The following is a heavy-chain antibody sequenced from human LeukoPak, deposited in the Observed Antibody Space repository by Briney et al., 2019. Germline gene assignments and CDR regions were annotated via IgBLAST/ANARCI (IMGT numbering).Heavy chain of an antibody. CDR2: IYYTGST. CDR1: GGSISSYY. CDR3: ARDYYGSGTTSGGFDY. V-gene: IGHV4-59*12. Sequence: SETLSLTCTVSGGSISSYYWSWIRQPPGKGLEWIGYIYYTGSTYYNPSLKSRVTISVDTSKNQFSLKLSSVTAADTAVYYCARDYYGSGTTSGGFDYWGQGTLVTVSS. D-gene: IGHD3-10*01. J-gene: IGHJ4*02.